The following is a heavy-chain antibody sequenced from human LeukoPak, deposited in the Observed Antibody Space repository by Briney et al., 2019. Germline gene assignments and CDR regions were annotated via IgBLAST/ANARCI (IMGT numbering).Heavy chain of an antibody. V-gene: IGHV1-18*01. CDR1: GYTFTSYG. D-gene: IGHD3-22*01. Sequence: ASVKVSCKASGYTFTSYGISWVRQAPGQGLEWMGWISAYNGNTNYAQKLQGRVTMTTDTSTSTAYMELRSLRSDDTAVYYCARDHYDSSGYYFSDYWGQGTLVTVSS. J-gene: IGHJ4*02. CDR2: ISAYNGNT. CDR3: ARDHYDSSGYYFSDY.